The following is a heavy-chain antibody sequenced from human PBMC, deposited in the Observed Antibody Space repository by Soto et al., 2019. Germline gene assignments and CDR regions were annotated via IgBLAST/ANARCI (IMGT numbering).Heavy chain of an antibody. J-gene: IGHJ5*02. Sequence: GASVKVSCKASGYTFTGYYMHWVRQAPGQGLEWMGWINPNSGGTNYAQKFQGWVTMTRDTSISTAYMELSRLRSDDTAVYYCARTYCGGGSCYAWSAPWGQGTLVPVSS. CDR3: ARTYCGGGSCYAWSAP. D-gene: IGHD2-15*01. CDR2: INPNSGGT. V-gene: IGHV1-2*04. CDR1: GYTFTGYY.